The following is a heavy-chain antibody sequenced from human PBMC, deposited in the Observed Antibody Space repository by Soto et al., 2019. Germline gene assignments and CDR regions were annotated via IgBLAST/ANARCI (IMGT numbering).Heavy chain of an antibody. CDR3: ATDRGCSGGDCSTSFDY. D-gene: IGHD2-21*02. J-gene: IGHJ4*02. CDR2: IYSGGRT. V-gene: IGHV3-66*01. CDR1: GFTVSSY. Sequence: EVQVVESGGGLVQTGGSLRLSCAASGFTVSSYMTWVRQAPGKGLEWVAVIYSGGRTSYADSVKGRFTISRDNSKNTVGLQMSSLRADDTGIYYCATDRGCSGGDCSTSFDYWGQVTLVTVSS.